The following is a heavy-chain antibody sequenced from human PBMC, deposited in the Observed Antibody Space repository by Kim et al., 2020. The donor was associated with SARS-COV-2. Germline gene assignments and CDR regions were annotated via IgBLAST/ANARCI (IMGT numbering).Heavy chain of an antibody. D-gene: IGHD3-22*01. CDR2: IYYSGST. Sequence: SETLSLTCTVSGGSISSSSYYWGWIRQPPGKGLEWIGSIYYSGSTYYNPSLKSRAISVDTSKNQFSLKLSSVTAADTAVYYRARHPRSYYYDSSGYYADYYYYGMDVWGQGTTVTVSS. CDR1: GGSISSSSYY. V-gene: IGHV4-39*01. J-gene: IGHJ6*02. CDR3: ARHPRSYYYDSSGYYADYYYYGMDV.